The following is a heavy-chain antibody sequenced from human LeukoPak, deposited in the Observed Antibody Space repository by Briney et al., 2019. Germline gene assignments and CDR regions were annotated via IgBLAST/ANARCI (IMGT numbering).Heavy chain of an antibody. CDR2: ISSSSSTI. CDR3: ARGSFEYSSFNWFDP. CDR1: GFSFSSYS. J-gene: IGHJ5*02. D-gene: IGHD6-6*01. V-gene: IGHV3-48*04. Sequence: GGSLRLSCAASGFSFSSYSMNWARQSPGKGLEWDSYISSSSSTISYADSVKGRFTISRDNAKNSLYLQMNSLRAEDTAVYYCARGSFEYSSFNWFDPWGQGTLVTVSS.